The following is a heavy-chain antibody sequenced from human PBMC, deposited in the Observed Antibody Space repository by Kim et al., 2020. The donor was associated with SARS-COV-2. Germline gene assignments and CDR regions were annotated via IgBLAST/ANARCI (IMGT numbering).Heavy chain of an antibody. D-gene: IGHD6-6*01. CDR2: IYSDANT. Sequence: GGSLRLSCAASGFTVSSAYMSWLRQAPGKGLEWVARIYSDANTYETDSVPPGYARFTHTSDNTQYLQIHSLSTQDTAESSGARCGYEYSKNY. CDR3: ARCGYEYSKNY. V-gene: IGHV3-53*04. J-gene: IGHJ4*01. CDR1: GFTVSSAY.